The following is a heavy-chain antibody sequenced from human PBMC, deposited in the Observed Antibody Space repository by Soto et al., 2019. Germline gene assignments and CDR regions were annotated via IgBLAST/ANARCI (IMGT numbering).Heavy chain of an antibody. CDR3: ARHHYDSYTYMDV. CDR2: IYYSGST. CDR1: GGSINSYY. J-gene: IGHJ6*03. D-gene: IGHD3-3*01. V-gene: IGHV4-59*01. Sequence: SETLSLTCAVSGGSINSYYWNWIRQPPGKGLEWIGSIYYSGSTNYNPSLRSRVSMSVDTSKNQFSLKLTSVTAADTAVYYCARHHYDSYTYMDVWGKGTTVTVSS.